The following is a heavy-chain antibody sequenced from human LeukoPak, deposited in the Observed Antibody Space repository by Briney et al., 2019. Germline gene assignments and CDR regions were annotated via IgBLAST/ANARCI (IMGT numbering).Heavy chain of an antibody. J-gene: IGHJ4*02. D-gene: IGHD5-18*01. CDR1: GFPLSNHW. CDR3: AKDPLGYSYGYLDY. Sequence: GGSLRLSCAASGFPLSNHWMTWVRQAPGTGLGWVATITQGGTDKFYVDSVKGRFTISRDNSKNTLYLQMNSLRAEDTAVYYCAKDPLGYSYGYLDYWGQGTLVTVSS. CDR2: ITQGGTDK. V-gene: IGHV3-7*03.